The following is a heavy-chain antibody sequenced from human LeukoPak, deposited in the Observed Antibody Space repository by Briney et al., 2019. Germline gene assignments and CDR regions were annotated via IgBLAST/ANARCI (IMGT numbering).Heavy chain of an antibody. CDR3: ARVRGNIVVVVAAPYYFDY. V-gene: IGHV4-39*07. CDR2: IYYSGST. D-gene: IGHD2-15*01. CDR1: GGSISSSSYY. J-gene: IGHJ4*02. Sequence: SETLSLTCTVSGGSISSSSYYWGWIRQPPGKGLEWIGSIYYSGSTYYNPSLKSRVTISVDTSKNQFSLKLSSVTAADTAVYYCARVRGNIVVVVAAPYYFDYWGQGTLVTISS.